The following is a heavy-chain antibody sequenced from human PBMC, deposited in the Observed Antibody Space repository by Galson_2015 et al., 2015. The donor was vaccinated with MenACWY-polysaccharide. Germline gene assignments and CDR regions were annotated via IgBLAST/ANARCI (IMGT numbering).Heavy chain of an antibody. D-gene: IGHD6-19*01. V-gene: IGHV1-2*02. Sequence: SVKVSCKASGYTFTGYYMHWVRQAPGQGLEWMGWINPNSGGTNYAQEFQGRVTMTRDTSISTAYMELSCLRSEDTAVYYCARDGKGAVAGPDAFDIWGQGTMVTVSS. CDR2: INPNSGGT. CDR1: GYTFTGYY. CDR3: ARDGKGAVAGPDAFDI. J-gene: IGHJ3*02.